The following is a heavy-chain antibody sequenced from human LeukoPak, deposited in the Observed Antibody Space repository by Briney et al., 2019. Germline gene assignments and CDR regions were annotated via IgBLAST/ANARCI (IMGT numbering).Heavy chain of an antibody. CDR1: GFTVSSNY. D-gene: IGHD3-9*01. CDR2: IYSGGST. J-gene: IGHJ1*01. V-gene: IGHV3-53*01. Sequence: GGPLRLSCAASGFTVSSNYMSWVRQAPGKGLEWVSVIYSGGSTYYADSVKGRFTISRDNSKDTLYLQMNSLRAEDTAVYYCARANVLRYFDWLLQHWGQGTLVTVSS. CDR3: ARANVLRYFDWLLQH.